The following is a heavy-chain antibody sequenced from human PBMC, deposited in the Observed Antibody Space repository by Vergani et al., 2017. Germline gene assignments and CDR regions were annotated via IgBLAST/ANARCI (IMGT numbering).Heavy chain of an antibody. Sequence: QVQLVQSGSELKKPGASVKVSCKASGYTFTSYAMNWVRQAPGQGLEWMGWINTNTGNPTYAQGFTGRLFLSLDPDASTAYLQISSLKAEDTAVYYCARRGDIVVVPAASRYYYMDVWGKGTTVTVSS. CDR1: GYTFTSYA. CDR2: INTNTGNP. CDR3: ARRGDIVVVPAASRYYYMDV. V-gene: IGHV7-4-1*02. D-gene: IGHD2-2*01. J-gene: IGHJ6*03.